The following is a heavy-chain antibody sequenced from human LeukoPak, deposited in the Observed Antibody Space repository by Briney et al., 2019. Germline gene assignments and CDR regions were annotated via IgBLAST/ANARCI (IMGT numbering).Heavy chain of an antibody. Sequence: SETLSLTCTVSGGSISSSSYYWGWIRQPPGKVLEWIGSSYYSGSTYDNPYLKSRVNIPVDTSKNQFSLKLRSVTAADTAVYYCARDSAVTTFSFDYWGQGPLVTVSS. J-gene: IGHJ4*02. CDR1: GGSISSSSYY. D-gene: IGHD4-17*01. CDR3: ARDSAVTTFSFDY. CDR2: SYYSGST. V-gene: IGHV4-39*07.